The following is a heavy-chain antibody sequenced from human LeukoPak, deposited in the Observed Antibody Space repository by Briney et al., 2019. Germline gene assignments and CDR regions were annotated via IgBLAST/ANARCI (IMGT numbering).Heavy chain of an antibody. Sequence: ASVTVSCKASGYTFTGYYMHWVRQAPGQGLEWMGWINPNSGGTNYAQKFQGRVTMTRDTSISTAYTELSRLRSDDTAVYYRARGRLLMITFGGVIVSPFDPWGQGTLVTVSS. J-gene: IGHJ5*02. CDR1: GYTFTGYY. D-gene: IGHD3-16*02. CDR3: ARGRLLMITFGGVIVSPFDP. CDR2: INPNSGGT. V-gene: IGHV1-2*02.